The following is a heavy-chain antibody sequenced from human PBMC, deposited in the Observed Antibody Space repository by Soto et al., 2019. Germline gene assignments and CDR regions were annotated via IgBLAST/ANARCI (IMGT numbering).Heavy chain of an antibody. Sequence: GASVKVSCKASGYTFTSYYVHWVRQAPGQGLEWMGIINPSGGSTSYAQKFQGRVTMTRDTSTSTVYMELSSLRSEDTAVYYCARTPQSDYDILTGPYFDYWGQGTLVTVSS. J-gene: IGHJ4*02. CDR2: INPSGGST. V-gene: IGHV1-46*03. CDR3: ARTPQSDYDILTGPYFDY. D-gene: IGHD3-9*01. CDR1: GYTFTSYY.